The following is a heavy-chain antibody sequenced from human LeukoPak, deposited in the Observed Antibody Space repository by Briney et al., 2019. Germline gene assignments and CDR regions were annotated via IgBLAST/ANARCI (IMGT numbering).Heavy chain of an antibody. Sequence: ASVKVSCKASGGTFSSYAISWVRQAPGQGLEWMGGIIPIFGTANYAQKFQGRVTITADESTSTAYMELSSLRSEDTAVYYCARESSSSYYFDYWGQGTLVTVSS. D-gene: IGHD6-13*01. CDR1: GGTFSSYA. V-gene: IGHV1-69*13. J-gene: IGHJ4*02. CDR2: IIPIFGTA. CDR3: ARESSSSYYFDY.